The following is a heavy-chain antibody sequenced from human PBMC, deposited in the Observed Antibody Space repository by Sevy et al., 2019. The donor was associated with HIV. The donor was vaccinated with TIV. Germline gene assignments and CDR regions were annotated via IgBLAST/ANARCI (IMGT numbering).Heavy chain of an antibody. CDR2: IYRSGRT. Sequence: SETLSLTCTVSGDSINSGNSFWSWIRQPAGKGLEWIGRIYRSGRTMYNPSLKSRVTLSVDTSKNQCSLKLSSVSAADTAVYFCARDGIKRDYYHGLDVWGQGTTVTVSS. V-gene: IGHV4-61*02. CDR1: GDSINSGNSF. J-gene: IGHJ6*02. D-gene: IGHD1-26*01. CDR3: ARDGIKRDYYHGLDV.